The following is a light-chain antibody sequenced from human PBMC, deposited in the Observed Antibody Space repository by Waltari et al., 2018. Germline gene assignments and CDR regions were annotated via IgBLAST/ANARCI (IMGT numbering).Light chain of an antibody. V-gene: IGLV2-14*03. CDR2: DVS. CDR3: TSYTSRHSLV. Sequence: QSALTQPASVSGSPGQSITISCTGTSRDVGDYDWVSWYQQHPGKAPKVVIFDVSYRPSGVSNRFSGSKSGNTASLTISVLQAEDEADYYCTSYTSRHSLVFGTGTKVTVL. CDR1: SRDVGDYDW. J-gene: IGLJ1*01.